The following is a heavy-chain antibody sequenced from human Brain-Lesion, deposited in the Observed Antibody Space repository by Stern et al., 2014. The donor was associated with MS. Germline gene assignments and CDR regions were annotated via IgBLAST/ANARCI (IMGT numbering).Heavy chain of an antibody. V-gene: IGHV3-74*02. Sequence: VQLVESGGGLVQPGGSLRLSCAASGFTFSNSWMHWVRQAPGKGLVWVSRINRDGSTTTYADSVKGRFTISRDNAQNTLYLQTRRLRAEDTAVYYCTSLSGPYDHWGQGTLVTVSS. CDR3: TSLSGPYDH. D-gene: IGHD3-10*01. J-gene: IGHJ4*02. CDR2: INRDGSTT. CDR1: GFTFSNSW.